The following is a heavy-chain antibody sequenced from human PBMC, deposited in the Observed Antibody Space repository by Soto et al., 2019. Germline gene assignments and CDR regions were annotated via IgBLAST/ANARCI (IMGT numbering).Heavy chain of an antibody. J-gene: IGHJ4*02. CDR2: INSDGSST. V-gene: IGHV3-74*01. CDR1: GFPFSTNW. CDR3: ASGGSSLNFDS. Sequence: GGSLRLSCAASGFPFSTNWMQWVRQAPGKGLVWVSWINSDGSSTSYADSVKGRFTISRDNAKNTLYLQMNSLRAEDTAVYYCASGGSSLNFDSWGQGTLVTVSS. D-gene: IGHD6-6*01.